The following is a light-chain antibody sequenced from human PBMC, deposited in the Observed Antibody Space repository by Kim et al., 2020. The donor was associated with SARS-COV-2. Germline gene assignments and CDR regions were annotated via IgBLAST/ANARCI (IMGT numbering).Light chain of an antibody. Sequence: GTPGQTVTPSCSGSSSNIGSDYVYWYQQLPGTAPKLLIYRNNQRPSGVPDRFSGSKSGTSASLAISGLRSEDEADYYCASWDDSLVFGGGTKVTVL. CDR1: SSNIGSDY. V-gene: IGLV1-47*01. J-gene: IGLJ2*01. CDR2: RNN. CDR3: ASWDDSLV.